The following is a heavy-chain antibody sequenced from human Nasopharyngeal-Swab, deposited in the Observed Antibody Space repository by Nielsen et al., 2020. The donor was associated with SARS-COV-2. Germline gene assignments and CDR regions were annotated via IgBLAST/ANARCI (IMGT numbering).Heavy chain of an antibody. V-gene: IGHV1-46*01. CDR2: INPSGGST. D-gene: IGHD1-20*01. Sequence: WVRQAAGQGRGWMGIINPSGGSTSYAQKFQGRVTMTRDTSTSTVYMELSSLRSEDTAVYYCARDPITGTTEAENPPFDYWGQGTLVTVSS. CDR3: ARDPITGTTEAENPPFDY. J-gene: IGHJ4*02.